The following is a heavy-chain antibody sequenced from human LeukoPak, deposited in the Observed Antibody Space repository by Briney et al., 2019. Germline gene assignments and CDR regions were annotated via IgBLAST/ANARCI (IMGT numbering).Heavy chain of an antibody. V-gene: IGHV3-23*01. Sequence: GGSLRLSCAASGFIFSSYSMSWVRQAPGKGLEWVSVITGSGGSTYYADSVKGRFTISRDNSKNTLYLQMNSLRAEDTAVYYCAKDPSSIPSYGAYFDYWGQGTLVTVSS. CDR1: GFIFSSYS. J-gene: IGHJ4*02. CDR2: ITGSGGST. CDR3: AKDPSSIPSYGAYFDY. D-gene: IGHD3-16*01.